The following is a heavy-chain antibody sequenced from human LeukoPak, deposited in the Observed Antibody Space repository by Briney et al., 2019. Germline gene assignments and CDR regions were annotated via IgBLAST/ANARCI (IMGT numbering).Heavy chain of an antibody. Sequence: ASVKVSCKASGYTFTGYYMHWVRQAPGQGLEWMGWINPNSGGTNYAQKFQGRVTMTRDTSISTAYMELSRLRSDDTAVYYCASLIVVVPAATHDALDIWGQGTMVTVSS. CDR2: INPNSGGT. CDR3: ASLIVVVPAATHDALDI. D-gene: IGHD2-2*01. J-gene: IGHJ3*02. V-gene: IGHV1-2*02. CDR1: GYTFTGYY.